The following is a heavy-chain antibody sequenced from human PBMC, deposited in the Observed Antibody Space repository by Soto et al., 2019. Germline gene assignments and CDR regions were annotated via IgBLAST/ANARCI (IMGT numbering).Heavy chain of an antibody. CDR1: GGSISSYY. CDR2: IYYSGST. Sequence: SETLSLTCTVSGGSISSYYWSWIRQPPGKGLEWIGYIYYSGSTNYNPSLKSRVTISVDTSKNQFSLKLSSVTAADTAVYYCAHTAATGAFWESFGFWGQGTLVTVSS. D-gene: IGHD3-10*01. CDR3: AHTAATGAFWESFGF. V-gene: IGHV4-59*08. J-gene: IGHJ4*02.